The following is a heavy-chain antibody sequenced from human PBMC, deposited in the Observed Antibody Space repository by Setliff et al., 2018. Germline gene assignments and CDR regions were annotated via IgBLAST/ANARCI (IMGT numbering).Heavy chain of an antibody. CDR1: GGSFSDYY. CDR2: INHSGST. D-gene: IGHD3-3*01. CDR3: ARVSGFLYMNV. V-gene: IGHV4-34*01. Sequence: SETLSLTCGASGGSFSDYYWSWIRQTPGKGLEWIGEINHSGSTRYNPSLKSRVTMSIDTSKNQFSLMVTSVTAADTAVYYCARVSGFLYMNVWGKGTPVTVSS. J-gene: IGHJ6*03.